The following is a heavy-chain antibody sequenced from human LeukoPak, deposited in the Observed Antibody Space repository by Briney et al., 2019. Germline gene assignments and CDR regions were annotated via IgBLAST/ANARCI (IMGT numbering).Heavy chain of an antibody. J-gene: IGHJ4*02. CDR1: GFTVSSNY. CDR3: ASTIPLKYFDY. D-gene: IGHD3-10*01. V-gene: IGHV3-53*01. Sequence: GGSLRLSCAASGFTVSSNYMSWVRQAPGKGLEWVSVIYSGGSTYYADSVKGRFTISRDNAKNSLYLQMNSLRAEDTAVYYCASTIPLKYFDYWGQGTLVTVSS. CDR2: IYSGGST.